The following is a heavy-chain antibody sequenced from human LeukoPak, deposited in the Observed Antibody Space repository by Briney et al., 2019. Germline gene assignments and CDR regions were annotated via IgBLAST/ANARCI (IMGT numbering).Heavy chain of an antibody. J-gene: IGHJ3*02. CDR3: AGDVDTAMVTVGAFDI. D-gene: IGHD5-18*01. CDR2: IHPGDSDT. Sequence: GESLKISCKGSGYSFTSYWIGWVRQMPGKGLEWMGIIHPGDSDTRYSPSFQGQVTISADKSISTAYLQWSSLKASDTAMYYCAGDVDTAMVTVGAFDIWGQGTMVTVSS. CDR1: GYSFTSYW. V-gene: IGHV5-51*01.